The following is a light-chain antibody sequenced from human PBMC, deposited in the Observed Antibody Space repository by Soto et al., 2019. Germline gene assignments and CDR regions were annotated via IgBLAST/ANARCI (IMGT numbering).Light chain of an antibody. CDR2: GAS. CDR1: QRVLYSSTNENY. CDR3: QQYYRSPPT. V-gene: IGKV4-1*01. J-gene: IGKJ4*01. Sequence: DIVMTQSPDSLAVSLGERATINCKSSQRVLYSSTNENYLAWYQQKPGQPPKLLIYGASTRESGVPDRLSGSGSGTDFTLTISSLQAEDVAVYYCQQYYRSPPTFGGGTKVEIK.